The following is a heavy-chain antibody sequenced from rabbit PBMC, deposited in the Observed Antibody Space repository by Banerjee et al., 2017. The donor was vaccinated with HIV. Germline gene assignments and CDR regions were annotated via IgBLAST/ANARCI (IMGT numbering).Heavy chain of an antibody. CDR2: IYAGSSGST. V-gene: IGHV1S45*01. D-gene: IGHD4-2*01. CDR3: ARWAASIDSLDL. Sequence: QEQLEESGGDLVKPEGSLTLTCTASGFSFSSSYWICWVRQAPGKGLEWIGCIYAGSSGSTAYATWAKGRFTISKTSSTTVTLQMTSLTAADTATYFCARWAASIDSLDLWGPGTLVTVS. CDR1: GFSFSSSYW. J-gene: IGHJ4*01.